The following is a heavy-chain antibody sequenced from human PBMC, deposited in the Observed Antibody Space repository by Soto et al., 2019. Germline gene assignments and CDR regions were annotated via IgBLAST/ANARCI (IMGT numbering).Heavy chain of an antibody. Sequence: PGGSLRLSCAASGFTVSSNYMSWVRQAPGKGLEWVSVIYSGGSTYYADSVKGRFTISRHNSKNTLYLQMNSLRAEDTAVYYCARLLGYCSGGSCYADNWFDPWGQGTLVTVSS. J-gene: IGHJ5*02. CDR3: ARLLGYCSGGSCYADNWFDP. CDR2: IYSGGST. CDR1: GFTVSSNY. D-gene: IGHD2-15*01. V-gene: IGHV3-53*04.